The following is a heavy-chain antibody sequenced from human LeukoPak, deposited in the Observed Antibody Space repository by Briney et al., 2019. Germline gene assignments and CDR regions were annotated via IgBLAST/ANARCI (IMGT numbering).Heavy chain of an antibody. CDR2: INPNTGGT. CDR1: GYTFTDYY. V-gene: IGHV1-2*02. CDR3: ARAATGYDILTGYYNGPPDY. J-gene: IGHJ4*02. D-gene: IGHD3-9*01. Sequence: GASVKVSCKTSGYTFTDYYMHWVRQAPGQGLEWMGWINPNTGGTDYAQMFRGRVTLTRDTSISTAYMEVRRLRSDDTAVYYCARAATGYDILTGYYNGPPDYWGQGTLVTVSS.